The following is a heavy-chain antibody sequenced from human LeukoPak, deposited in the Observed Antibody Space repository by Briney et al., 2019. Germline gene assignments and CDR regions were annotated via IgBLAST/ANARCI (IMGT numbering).Heavy chain of an antibody. V-gene: IGHV3-33*06. Sequence: SGGSLRLSCAASGFTFSSYGMHWVRQAPGKGLEWVAVIWYDGSNKYYADSVKGRFTISRDNSKNTLYLQMNSLRAEDTAVYYCAKEYERLGELSFDYWGQGTLVTASS. J-gene: IGHJ4*02. CDR3: AKEYERLGELSFDY. CDR2: IWYDGSNK. D-gene: IGHD3-16*02. CDR1: GFTFSSYG.